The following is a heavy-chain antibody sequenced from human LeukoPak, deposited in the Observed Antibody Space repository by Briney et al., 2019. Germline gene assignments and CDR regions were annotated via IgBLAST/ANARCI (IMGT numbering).Heavy chain of an antibody. J-gene: IGHJ3*02. D-gene: IGHD2-21*02. Sequence: GGSLTLSCTASGLTFSNYATTWVRQAPGKGLEWVSSITGSGRGTYYADSVKGRFSVSRDNSQNTVFLRMSSLRADDTALYYCSKDPNGDYVGAFDMWGPGTMVTVSS. V-gene: IGHV3-23*01. CDR1: GLTFSNYA. CDR2: ITGSGRGT. CDR3: SKDPNGDYVGAFDM.